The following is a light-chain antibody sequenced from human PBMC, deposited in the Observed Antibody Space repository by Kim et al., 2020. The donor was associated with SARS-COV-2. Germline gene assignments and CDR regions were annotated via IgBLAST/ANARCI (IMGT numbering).Light chain of an antibody. Sequence: PGERATLSCRASQSVSTYLAWYQQKPGQAPRLLIYDAFTRATGIPARFSGSGSGTDFTLTISSLEPEDFAIYYCQQRSNWPLPFGQATRLEIK. CDR3: QQRSNWPLP. CDR1: QSVSTY. CDR2: DAF. V-gene: IGKV3-11*01. J-gene: IGKJ5*01.